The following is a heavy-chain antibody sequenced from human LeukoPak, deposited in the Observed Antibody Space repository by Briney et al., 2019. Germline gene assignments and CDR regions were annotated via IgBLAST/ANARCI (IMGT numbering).Heavy chain of an antibody. CDR1: GGSFSGNS. J-gene: IGHJ6*03. CDR2: VDHSGST. Sequence: SETLSLTCAVYGGSFSGNSCSGIRQPPGEGLEWIGEVDHSGSTNYNPSLKSRVTISVDTSKNQLSLRLSSVTAADTAVYFCARGPDRRTAPSYYDCYYMDVWGKGTTVTVSS. D-gene: IGHD2-21*02. V-gene: IGHV4-34*01. CDR3: ARGPDRRTAPSYYDCYYMDV.